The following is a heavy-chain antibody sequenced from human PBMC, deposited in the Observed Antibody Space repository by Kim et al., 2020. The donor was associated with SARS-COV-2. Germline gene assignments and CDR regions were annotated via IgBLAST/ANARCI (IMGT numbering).Heavy chain of an antibody. V-gene: IGHV1-3*01. CDR2: INAGNGQT. J-gene: IGHJ6*02. Sequence: ASVKVSCKASGYGFTSYAINWVRQVPGQGLEWLGWINAGNGQTTYSQHFQGRLTFTRDASANTVSMDLSSLTSEDTAVYYCARDGSIAVLQAAGFFYYYGMDVWGQGTTITVSS. D-gene: IGHD2-2*01. CDR3: ARDGSIAVLQAAGFFYYYGMDV. CDR1: GYGFTSYA.